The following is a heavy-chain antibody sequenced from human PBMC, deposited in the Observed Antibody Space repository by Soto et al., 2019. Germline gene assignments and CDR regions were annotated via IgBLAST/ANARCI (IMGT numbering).Heavy chain of an antibody. CDR2: IYYSGST. CDR1: GASISSGGYY. CDR3: ARDGRGRGIAVAGRFWYFDL. V-gene: IGHV4-31*03. D-gene: IGHD6-19*01. J-gene: IGHJ2*01. Sequence: QVQLQESGPGLVKPSQTLSLTCTVSGASISSGGYYWNWIRQHPGKGLEWIGYIYYSGSTYYNPSLKSRVTISVDTSKTEFSLKLGSVTAADTAVYYCARDGRGRGIAVAGRFWYFDLWGRGTLVTVSS.